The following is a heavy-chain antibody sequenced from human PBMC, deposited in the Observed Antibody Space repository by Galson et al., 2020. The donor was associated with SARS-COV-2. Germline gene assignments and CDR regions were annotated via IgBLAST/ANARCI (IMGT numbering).Heavy chain of an antibody. CDR3: ARGGIMGGTIRGVFDI. D-gene: IGHD1-26*01. CDR2: IWHDASNK. V-gene: IGHV3-33*01. J-gene: IGHJ3*02. CDR1: GFTFSSYG. Sequence: GGSLRLSCEASGFTFSSYGMHWVHQAPGKGLEGVAGIWHDASNKYYVDSVNGRFTISRDNSKNTLFLQMNSLRAEDTAVYYCARGGIMGGTIRGVFDIWGQGTVVTVSS.